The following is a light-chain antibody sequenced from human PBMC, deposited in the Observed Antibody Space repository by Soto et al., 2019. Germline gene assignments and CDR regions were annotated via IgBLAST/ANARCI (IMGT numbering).Light chain of an antibody. Sequence: SSELTQPPSVSVAPGKTARVTCGGNNIGSKGVHWYQQKPCQAPVLVIYSDSDRPSAIPERFSGSNSANTATLTISRVEAGDEADYYCQVWDSDSDHVVFGGGTKLTVL. V-gene: IGLV3-21*04. CDR3: QVWDSDSDHVV. CDR2: SDS. J-gene: IGLJ2*01. CDR1: NIGSKG.